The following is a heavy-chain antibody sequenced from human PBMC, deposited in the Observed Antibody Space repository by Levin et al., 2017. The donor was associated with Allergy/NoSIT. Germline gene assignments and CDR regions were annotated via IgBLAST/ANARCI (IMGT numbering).Heavy chain of an antibody. CDR1: GFTFSSAW. CDR2: IKSKVDGETA. J-gene: IGHJ4*02. Sequence: GGSLRLSCTVSGFTFSSAWLTWVRQAPEKGLEWVGRIKSKVDGETADYAAPVKGRFTIPRDDSKNTLFLQLNSLETEDTAVYYCTTGVSGGEDYWGQGTLVTVSS. V-gene: IGHV3-15*01. D-gene: IGHD1-14*01. CDR3: TTGVSGGEDY.